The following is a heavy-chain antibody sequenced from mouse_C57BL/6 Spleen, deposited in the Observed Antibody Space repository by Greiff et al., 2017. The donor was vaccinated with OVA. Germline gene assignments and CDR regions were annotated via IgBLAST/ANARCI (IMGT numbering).Heavy chain of an antibody. CDR1: GYTFTSYW. CDR3: ARRGYDGETWFAY. V-gene: IGHV1-64*01. Sequence: QVQLQQPGAELVKPGASVKLSCKASGYTFTSYWMHWVKQRPGQGLEWIGMIHPNSGSTNYNEKFKSKATLTVDKSSSTAYMQLSSLTSEDSAVYYGARRGYDGETWFAYWGQGTLVTVSA. CDR2: IHPNSGST. J-gene: IGHJ3*01. D-gene: IGHD2-2*01.